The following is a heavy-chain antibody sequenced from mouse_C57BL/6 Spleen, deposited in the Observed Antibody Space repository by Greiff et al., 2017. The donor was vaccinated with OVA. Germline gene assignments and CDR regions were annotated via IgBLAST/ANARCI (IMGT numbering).Heavy chain of an antibody. CDR3: ARDFPGYAL. V-gene: IGHV1-76*01. J-gene: IGHJ2*01. Sequence: VQLQQSGAELVRPGASVKLSCKASGYTFTDYYINWVKQRPGQGLEWIARIYPGNGNTYYNEKFKGKATLTAKKSSSTAYMQLSSLTSEVSAVYFCARDFPGYALWGQGTTLTVP. CDR2: IYPGNGNT. D-gene: IGHD3-2*02. CDR1: GYTFTDYY.